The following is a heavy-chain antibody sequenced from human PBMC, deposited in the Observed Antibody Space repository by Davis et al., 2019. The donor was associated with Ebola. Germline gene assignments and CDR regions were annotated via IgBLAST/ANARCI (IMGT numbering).Heavy chain of an antibody. CDR3: ARERGIVQTCGMDV. D-gene: IGHD2-21*01. J-gene: IGHJ6*02. Sequence: ASVNVSCKASGYTFTGYYMHWVRQAPGQGLEWMGWINPNSGGTNYAQKFQGRVTMTRDTSISTAYMELSRLGSDDTAVYYCARERGIVQTCGMDVWGQGTTVTVSS. V-gene: IGHV1-2*02. CDR2: INPNSGGT. CDR1: GYTFTGYY.